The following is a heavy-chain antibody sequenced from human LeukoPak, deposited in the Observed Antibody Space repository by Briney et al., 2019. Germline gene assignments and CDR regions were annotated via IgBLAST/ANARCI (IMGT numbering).Heavy chain of an antibody. Sequence: ASVKVSCKASGYTFTSYGISWVRQAPGQGLEWMGWISAYNGNTNYAQKLQGRVTMTTDTSTSTAYMELRSLRSDDTAVYYCARGRPGIAAAGEIDYWGQGTLVTVSS. CDR3: ARGRPGIAAAGEIDY. CDR2: ISAYNGNT. CDR1: GYTFTSYG. J-gene: IGHJ4*02. V-gene: IGHV1-18*01. D-gene: IGHD6-13*01.